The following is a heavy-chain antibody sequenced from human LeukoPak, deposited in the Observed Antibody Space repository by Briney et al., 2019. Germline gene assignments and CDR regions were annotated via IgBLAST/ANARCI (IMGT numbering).Heavy chain of an antibody. J-gene: IGHJ6*03. CDR1: VGSFSGYY. CDR3: ARAGRDGYNRSYYYYYMDV. D-gene: IGHD5-24*01. CDR2: INHRGST. Sequence: PSETLSLTCAVYVGSFSGYYWSWIRQPPGKGLEWLGEINHRGSTNYNPSLKRRVNKSLNTSKNQFLLKQSYVTDLDTAVYYCARAGRDGYNRSYYYYYMDVWGKGTTVTVSS. V-gene: IGHV4-34*01.